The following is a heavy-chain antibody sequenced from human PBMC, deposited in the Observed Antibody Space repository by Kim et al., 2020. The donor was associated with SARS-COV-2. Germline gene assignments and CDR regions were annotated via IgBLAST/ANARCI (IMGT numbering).Heavy chain of an antibody. J-gene: IGHJ4*02. V-gene: IGHV3-30-3*01. CDR1: GFTFSSYA. CDR3: ARENYYGSGGGFDY. CDR2: ISYDGSNK. Sequence: GGSLRLSCAASGFTFSSYAMHWVRQAPGKGLEWVAVISYDGSNKYYADSVKGRFTISRDNSKNTLYLQMNSLRAEDTAVYYCARENYYGSGGGFDYWGQGTLVTVSS. D-gene: IGHD3-10*01.